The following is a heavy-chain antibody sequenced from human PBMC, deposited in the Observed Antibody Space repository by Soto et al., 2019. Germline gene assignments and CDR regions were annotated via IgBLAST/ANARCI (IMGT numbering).Heavy chain of an antibody. CDR1: GFTFSSYG. D-gene: IGHD2-8*01. Sequence: QVQLVESGGGVVQPGRSLRLSYAASGFTFSSYGMHWVRQAPGKGLEWVAVISYDGSNKYYADSVKGRFTISRDNSKNTLYLQMNSLRAEDTAVYYCAKDLGIVLMVYAMVYWGQGTLVTVSS. V-gene: IGHV3-30*18. J-gene: IGHJ4*02. CDR3: AKDLGIVLMVYAMVY. CDR2: ISYDGSNK.